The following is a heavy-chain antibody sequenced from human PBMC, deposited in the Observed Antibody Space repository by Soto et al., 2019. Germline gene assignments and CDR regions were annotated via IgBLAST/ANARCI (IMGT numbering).Heavy chain of an antibody. J-gene: IGHJ4*02. CDR2: ISSRGSTI. Sequence: QVQLVESGGGLVKPGGSLRLSCADSGFTFSDYYMSWIRQAPGKGLEWVSHISSRGSTIYHADSVKGRFTISRDNAKHSLYLQMNSLRAEDTALYYWALVGPPADYWCQGTLITVSS. CDR1: GFTFSDYY. V-gene: IGHV3-11*01. D-gene: IGHD2-2*01. CDR3: ALVGPPADY.